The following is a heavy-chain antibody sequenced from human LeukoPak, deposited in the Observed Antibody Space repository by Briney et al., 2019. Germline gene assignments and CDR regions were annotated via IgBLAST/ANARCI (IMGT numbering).Heavy chain of an antibody. Sequence: SETLSLTCTASGGSISSGGYYWSWIRQHPGKGLEWIGYIYYSGSTYYNPSLKSRVTISVDTSKNQFSLKLSSVTAADTAVYYCARDMTTVTYAFDIWGQGTMVTVSS. CDR1: GGSISSGGYY. V-gene: IGHV4-31*03. J-gene: IGHJ3*02. CDR3: ARDMTTVTYAFDI. CDR2: IYYSGST. D-gene: IGHD4-11*01.